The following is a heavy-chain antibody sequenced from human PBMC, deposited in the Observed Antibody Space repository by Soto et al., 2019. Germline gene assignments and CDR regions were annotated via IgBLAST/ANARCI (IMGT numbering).Heavy chain of an antibody. CDR3: ARHVGLTYYYGSGSRFDP. J-gene: IGHJ5*02. Sequence: SETLSLTCTVSGGSISSSSYYWGWIRQPPGKGLEWIGSIYYSGSTYYNPSLKSRVTISVDTSKNQFSLKLSSVTAADTAVYYCARHVGLTYYYGSGSRFDPWGQGTLVTVSS. CDR1: GGSISSSSYY. D-gene: IGHD3-10*01. CDR2: IYYSGST. V-gene: IGHV4-39*01.